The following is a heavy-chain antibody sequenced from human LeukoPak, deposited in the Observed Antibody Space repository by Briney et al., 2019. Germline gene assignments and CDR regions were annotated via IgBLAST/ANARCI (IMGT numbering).Heavy chain of an antibody. V-gene: IGHV4-59*08. CDR3: ARHSGVLGEWY. D-gene: IGHD3-16*01. CDR1: GGSISSYY. CDR2: IYYSGST. J-gene: IGHJ4*02. Sequence: PSETLSLTCTVSGGSISSYYWSWIRQPPGKGLEWIGYIYYSGSTNYNPSLKSRVTISVDTSKNQFSLKLSSVTAADTAVYYCARHSGVLGEWYWGQGTLVTVSS.